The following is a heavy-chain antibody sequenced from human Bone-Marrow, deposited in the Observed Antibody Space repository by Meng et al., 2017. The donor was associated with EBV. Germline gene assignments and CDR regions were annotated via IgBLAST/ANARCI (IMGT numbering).Heavy chain of an antibody. CDR2: ISSSGSTI. CDR1: GFTFSDYY. D-gene: IGHD6-19*01. Sequence: VAVVGSGGGLVQAGGSLRLSWGASGFTFSDYYMSWIRQAPGKGLEWVSYISSSGSTIYYADSVKGRFTISRDNAKNSLYLQMNSLRAEDTAVYYCARDGGYSSGWYGYWGQGTLVTVSS. J-gene: IGHJ4*02. CDR3: ARDGGYSSGWYGY. V-gene: IGHV3-11*01.